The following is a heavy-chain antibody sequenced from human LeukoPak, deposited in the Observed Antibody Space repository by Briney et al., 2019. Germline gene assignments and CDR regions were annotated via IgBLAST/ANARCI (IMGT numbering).Heavy chain of an antibody. CDR1: GFTFSSYW. Sequence: QSGGSLRLSCAASGFTFSSYWMSWVRQAPGKGLEWVANIKQDGSEKYYVDSVKGRFTISRDNAKNSLYLQMNSLRAEDTAVYYCARVGPAATSCFDYWGQGTLVTVSS. J-gene: IGHJ4*02. CDR2: IKQDGSEK. D-gene: IGHD2-2*01. V-gene: IGHV3-7*01. CDR3: ARVGPAATSCFDY.